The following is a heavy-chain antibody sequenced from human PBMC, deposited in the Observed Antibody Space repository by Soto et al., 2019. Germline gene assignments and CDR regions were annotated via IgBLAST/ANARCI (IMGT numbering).Heavy chain of an antibody. CDR3: ARDKALRYIDY. J-gene: IGHJ4*02. CDR2: IYYSGST. CDR1: GGSISSGGYY. V-gene: IGHV4-31*03. D-gene: IGHD5-12*01. Sequence: SETLSLTCTVSGGSISSGGYYWSWIRQHPGKGLEWIGYIYYSGSTYYNPSLKSRVTISVDTSKNQFSLKLSSVTAADTAVYYCARDKALRYIDYWGQGTLVTVSS.